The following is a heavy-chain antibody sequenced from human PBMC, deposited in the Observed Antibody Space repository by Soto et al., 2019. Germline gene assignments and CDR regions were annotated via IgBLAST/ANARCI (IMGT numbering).Heavy chain of an antibody. Sequence: ASVKVSGKASGYTFTSYDINWVRQATGQGLEWMGWMNPNSGNTGYAQKFQGRVTMTRNTSISTAYTELSSLRSEDTAVYYCARFRRLDGMDVWGQGTTVTVSS. J-gene: IGHJ6*02. CDR1: GYTFTSYD. V-gene: IGHV1-8*01. CDR2: MNPNSGNT. CDR3: ARFRRLDGMDV.